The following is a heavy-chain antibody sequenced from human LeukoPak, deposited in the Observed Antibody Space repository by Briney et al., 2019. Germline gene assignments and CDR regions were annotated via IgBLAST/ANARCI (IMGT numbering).Heavy chain of an antibody. CDR1: GFTFSSYS. Sequence: PGGSLRLSCAASGFTFSSYSMNWVRQAPGKGLEWVSSISSGSSYLYYADSVKGRFTISRDNAKNSLYLQMNSLRVEDTALYYCAREGYSGYDFFYWGQGTLVTVSS. D-gene: IGHD5-12*01. CDR3: AREGYSGYDFFY. J-gene: IGHJ4*02. CDR2: ISSGSSYL. V-gene: IGHV3-21*04.